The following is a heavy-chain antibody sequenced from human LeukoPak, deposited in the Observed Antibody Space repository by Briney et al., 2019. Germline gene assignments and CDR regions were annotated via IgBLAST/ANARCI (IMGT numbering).Heavy chain of an antibody. CDR1: GGSISSYY. Sequence: SETLSLTCTVSGGSISSYYWSWIRQPPGKGLEWIGYIYYSGSTNYNPSLKSRGTISVDTSKNQFSLKLSSVTAADTAVYYCARELTGTYAFDIWGQGTMVTVSS. D-gene: IGHD1-20*01. J-gene: IGHJ3*02. V-gene: IGHV4-59*01. CDR3: ARELTGTYAFDI. CDR2: IYYSGST.